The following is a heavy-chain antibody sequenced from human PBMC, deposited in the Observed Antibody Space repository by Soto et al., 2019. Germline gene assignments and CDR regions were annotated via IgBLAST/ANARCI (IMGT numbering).Heavy chain of an antibody. CDR2: IIPIFNTR. CDR1: GGTFSSYT. V-gene: IGHV1-69*01. CDR3: ARPSGQLGKYRAIPDN. D-gene: IGHD3-16*02. J-gene: IGHJ4*02. Sequence: QVQLVQSGAEVREPGSSVKVSCKASGGTFSSYTFAWVRQAPGQGLEWMGGIIPIFNTRLYAQKFKGRGRISADEFKATDYVELNSLTSEDTDVYYCARPSGQLGKYRAIPDNWGQGTLVTVSS.